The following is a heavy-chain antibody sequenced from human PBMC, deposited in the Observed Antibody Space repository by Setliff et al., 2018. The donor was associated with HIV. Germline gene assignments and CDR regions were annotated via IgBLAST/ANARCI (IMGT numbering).Heavy chain of an antibody. Sequence: ASVKVSCKASGYSFTTYALHWVRQAPGQGLEWMGLISGYNGWTKYPQKFQGRVTLTTDTSTSTAYMEVRSLRSDDTAVYYCARASSIPYYNYLSGSHDYYYYIDVWGEGTTVTV. J-gene: IGHJ6*03. D-gene: IGHD3-3*01. CDR3: ARASSIPYYNYLSGSHDYYYYIDV. CDR2: ISGYNGWT. V-gene: IGHV1-18*01. CDR1: GYSFTTYA.